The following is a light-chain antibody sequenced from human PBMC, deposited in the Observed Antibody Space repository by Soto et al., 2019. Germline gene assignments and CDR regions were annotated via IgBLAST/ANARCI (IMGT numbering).Light chain of an antibody. Sequence: EIVMTQSPATLSVSPGERATLSCRASQSVSSNLAWYQQKPGQAPRLLIYSASSRATGIPDRFSGSGSGTDFTLTISRLEPEHFAVYYCQQRSNWPITFGQGTRLEIK. V-gene: IGKV3D-20*02. CDR3: QQRSNWPIT. J-gene: IGKJ5*01. CDR2: SAS. CDR1: QSVSSN.